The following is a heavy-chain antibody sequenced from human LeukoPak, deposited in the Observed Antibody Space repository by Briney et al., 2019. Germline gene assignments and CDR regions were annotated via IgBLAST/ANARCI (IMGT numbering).Heavy chain of an antibody. CDR1: GFTFGSYW. V-gene: IGHV3-7*01. J-gene: IGHJ4*02. Sequence: PGGSLRLSCAASGFTFGSYWMSWVRQAPGKGLEWVANIKQDGSEKYYVDSVKGRFTISRDNAKNSLYLQMNSLRAEDTAVYYCARDNIVATIASYFDYWGQGTLVTVSS. CDR3: ARDNIVATIASYFDY. CDR2: IKQDGSEK. D-gene: IGHD5-12*01.